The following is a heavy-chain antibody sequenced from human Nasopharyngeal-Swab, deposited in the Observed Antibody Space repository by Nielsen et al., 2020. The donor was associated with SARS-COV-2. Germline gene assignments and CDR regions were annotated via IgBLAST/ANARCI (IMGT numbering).Heavy chain of an antibody. CDR3: ARATSGYDILTGYYKTPTFDY. CDR1: GYTFTGYY. V-gene: IGHV1-2*06. J-gene: IGHJ4*02. D-gene: IGHD3-9*01. Sequence: VKVSCKASGYTFTGYYMHWVRQAPGQGLEWMGRINPNSGGTNYAQKFQGRVTMTRDTSISTAYMELSRLRSDDTAVYYCARATSGYDILTGYYKTPTFDYWGQGTLVTVSS. CDR2: INPNSGGT.